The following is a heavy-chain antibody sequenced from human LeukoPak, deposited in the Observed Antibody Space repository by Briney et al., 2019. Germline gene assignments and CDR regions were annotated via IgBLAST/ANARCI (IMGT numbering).Heavy chain of an antibody. D-gene: IGHD5-12*01. J-gene: IGHJ4*02. CDR3: ARLSSAKYSGYDSRYFDY. Sequence: SETLSLTCTVSGGSISSSSYYWGWIRQPPGQGLEWIGSIYYSGSTYYNPSLKSRVTISVDTSKIQFSLKLSSVTAADTAVYYCARLSSAKYSGYDSRYFDYWGQGTLVTVSS. V-gene: IGHV4-39*01. CDR1: GGSISSSSYY. CDR2: IYYSGST.